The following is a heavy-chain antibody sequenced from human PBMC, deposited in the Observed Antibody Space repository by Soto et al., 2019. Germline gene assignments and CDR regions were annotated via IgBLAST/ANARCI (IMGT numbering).Heavy chain of an antibody. D-gene: IGHD3-10*01. CDR1: GFSVSRNY. CDR3: ARVPGRL. V-gene: IGHV3-53*02. CDR2: VYSGGAT. J-gene: IGHJ4*02. Sequence: QLVETGGGLIQPGTSLTLSCAASGFSVSRNYMTWVGQAPGKGLEWVSFVYSGGATFYADSVKGRFILSRDASQNTMYLQMNNLTAEDTPVYYCARVPGRLWGRGTLVTVAS.